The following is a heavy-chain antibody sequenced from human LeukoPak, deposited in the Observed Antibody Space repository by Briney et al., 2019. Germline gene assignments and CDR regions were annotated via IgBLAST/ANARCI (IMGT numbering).Heavy chain of an antibody. CDR3: ARDLSRVGATSY. CDR2: INPNSGGT. D-gene: IGHD1-26*01. Sequence: ASVKVSCKASGYTFTGYYMHWVRQAPGQGLEWMGWINPNSGGTNYAQKFQGRVTMTRDTSISTAYMELSRLRSDDTAVYYCARDLSRVGATSYWGQGTLVTVSS. V-gene: IGHV1-2*02. J-gene: IGHJ4*02. CDR1: GYTFTGYY.